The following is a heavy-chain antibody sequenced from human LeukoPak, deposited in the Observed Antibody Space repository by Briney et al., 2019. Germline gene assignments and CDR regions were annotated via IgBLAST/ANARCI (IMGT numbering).Heavy chain of an antibody. CDR3: ARVSDYIGNWFDP. Sequence: SVKVSCKASGGTFSSYAISWVRQAPGQGLEWMGGIIPIFGTANYAQKFQGRVTITADESTSTAYMELSSLRSEDTAVYYCARVSDYIGNWFDPWGQGTLVTVSS. V-gene: IGHV1-69*13. CDR2: IIPIFGTA. J-gene: IGHJ5*02. D-gene: IGHD4-11*01. CDR1: GGTFSSYA.